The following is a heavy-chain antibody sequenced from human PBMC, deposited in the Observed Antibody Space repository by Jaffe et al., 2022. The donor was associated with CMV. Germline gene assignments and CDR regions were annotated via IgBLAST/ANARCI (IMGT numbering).Heavy chain of an antibody. J-gene: IGHJ4*02. D-gene: IGHD3-16*02. CDR3: VRHAEYNDYAWGNYRYRTYFDY. CDR2: IKEDGSEK. V-gene: IGHV3-7*03. CDR1: GFTFSTYW. Sequence: EVKLVESGGGLVQPGGSLRLSCATSGFTFSTYWMTWVRQAPGKGLEWVANIKEDGSEKYYVDSVKGRFTISRDNAKKSVFLQLNSLRAEDTAFYYCVRHAEYNDYAWGNYRYRTYFDYWGQGTLVTVSS.